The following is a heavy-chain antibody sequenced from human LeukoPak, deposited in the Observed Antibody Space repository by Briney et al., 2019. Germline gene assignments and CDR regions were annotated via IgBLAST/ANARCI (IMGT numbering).Heavy chain of an antibody. CDR2: IYYSGST. CDR1: GGSISSYY. D-gene: IGHD4-23*01. Sequence: SSETLSLTCTVSGGSISSYYWSWIRQPPGKGLEWIGYIYYSGSTHYNPSFKSRVTISVDTSKNQFSLRLSSVTAADTAVYYCASSTVLTPGGLGDWFDPWGQGTLVTVSS. V-gene: IGHV4-59*08. J-gene: IGHJ5*02. CDR3: ASSTVLTPGGLGDWFDP.